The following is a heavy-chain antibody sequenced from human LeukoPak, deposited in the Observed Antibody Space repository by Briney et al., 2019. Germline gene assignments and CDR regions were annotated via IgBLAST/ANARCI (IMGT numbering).Heavy chain of an antibody. Sequence: PGGSLKLSCAASGFIFGTYGMNWLRQAPGEGLEWVSYISETGSTKYYADSVKGRFTISRDNAKNSLYLQMNSLRAEDTAVYYCARDQYYYDSSGYYYGSYFDYWGQGTLVTVSS. D-gene: IGHD3-22*01. CDR1: GFIFGTYG. CDR2: ISETGSTK. V-gene: IGHV3-48*01. J-gene: IGHJ4*02. CDR3: ARDQYYYDSSGYYYGSYFDY.